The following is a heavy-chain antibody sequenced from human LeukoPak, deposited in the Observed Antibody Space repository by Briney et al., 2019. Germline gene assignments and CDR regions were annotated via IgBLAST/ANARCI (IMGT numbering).Heavy chain of an antibody. V-gene: IGHV3-74*01. D-gene: IGHD6-19*01. Sequence: GGSLRLSCAASGFTFSSYWMHWVRQAPGKGLVGVSRINSDGSSTSYADSVKGRFTISRDNAKNTLYLQMNNMRAEDTAVYYCAREGYSSGYIAYWGQATLVTVSS. J-gene: IGHJ4*02. CDR2: INSDGSST. CDR3: AREGYSSGYIAY. CDR1: GFTFSSYW.